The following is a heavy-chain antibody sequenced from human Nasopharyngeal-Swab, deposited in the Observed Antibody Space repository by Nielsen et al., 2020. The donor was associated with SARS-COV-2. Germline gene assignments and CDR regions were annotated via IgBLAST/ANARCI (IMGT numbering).Heavy chain of an antibody. CDR1: GFTFSSYS. V-gene: IGHV3-48*04. CDR2: ISSSSSTI. CDR3: AREGGATMGAFDY. J-gene: IGHJ4*02. Sequence: GESLKISCAASGFTFSSYSMNWVRQAPGKGLEWVSYISSSSSTIYYADSVKGRFTISRDNAKNSLYLQMNSLRAEDTAVYYCAREGGATMGAFDYWGQGTLVTVSS. D-gene: IGHD1-26*01.